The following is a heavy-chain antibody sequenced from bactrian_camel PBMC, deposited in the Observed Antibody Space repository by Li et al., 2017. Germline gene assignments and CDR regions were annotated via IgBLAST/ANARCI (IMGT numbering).Heavy chain of an antibody. J-gene: IGHJ4*01. Sequence: HVQLVESGGGSVQAGGSLRLSCAASGYTYARYRMGWFRQAPGKERERVTAIDLDGRTSYADSVKGRFTISRDNAKDTLYLQMNSLKIEDTAVYYCALGSSRQATMTARGKGTQVTVS. CDR2: IDLDGRT. CDR1: GYTYARYR. D-gene: IGHD3*01. V-gene: IGHV3S55*01.